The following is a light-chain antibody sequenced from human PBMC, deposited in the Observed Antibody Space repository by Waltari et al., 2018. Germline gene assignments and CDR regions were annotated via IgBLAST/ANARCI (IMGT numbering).Light chain of an antibody. CDR2: GAS. Sequence: EIVLTQSPGTLSLSPGERATLSCWASQSVGRSLAGYQQKRGQAPRLLIYGASTRATGIPDRVSGSGSGTDFSLTISRLEPEDFAVYYCQHYVRLPVTFGQGTKVEIK. CDR1: QSVGRS. J-gene: IGKJ1*01. V-gene: IGKV3-20*01. CDR3: QHYVRLPVT.